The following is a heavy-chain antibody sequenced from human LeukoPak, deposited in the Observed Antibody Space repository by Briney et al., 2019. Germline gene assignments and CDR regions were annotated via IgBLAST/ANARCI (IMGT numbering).Heavy chain of an antibody. CDR1: GFTFSSYA. CDR2: ISGSGGST. CDR3: AKGPSSRFLEWLLLNY. J-gene: IGHJ4*02. V-gene: IGHV3-23*01. D-gene: IGHD3-3*01. Sequence: PGGSLRLSCAASGFTFSSYAMSWVRQAPGKGLEWVSAISGSGGSTYYADSVKGRFTISRDNSKSTLYLQMNSLRAEDTAVYYCAKGPSSRFLEWLLLNYWGQGTLVTVSS.